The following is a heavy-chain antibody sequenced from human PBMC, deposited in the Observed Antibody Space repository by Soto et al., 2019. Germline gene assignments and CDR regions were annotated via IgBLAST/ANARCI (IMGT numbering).Heavy chain of an antibody. D-gene: IGHD3-16*02. V-gene: IGHV3-49*03. Sequence: GGSLRLSCKGSGFTFGDYALNWFRQSPGKGLEWVGFIRSKVYGGTADYATSVKGRFTISRDDSKSIAYLQMNSLRAEDTAVYYCAKDRMITFGGVIVIPLDYWGQGTLVTVSS. CDR2: IRSKVYGGTA. J-gene: IGHJ4*02. CDR3: AKDRMITFGGVIVIPLDY. CDR1: GFTFGDYA.